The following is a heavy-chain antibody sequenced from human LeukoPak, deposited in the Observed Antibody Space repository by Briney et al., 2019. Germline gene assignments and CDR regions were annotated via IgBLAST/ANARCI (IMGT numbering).Heavy chain of an antibody. V-gene: IGHV4-30-4*08. Sequence: SSETLSLTCTVSGGSISSGDYYWSWIRQPPGKGLEWIGYIYYSGSTYYNPSLKSRVTISVDTSKNQFSLKLSSVTAADTAVYYCARPGLVAADAFDIWGQGTMVTVSS. J-gene: IGHJ3*02. CDR2: IYYSGST. CDR1: GGSISSGDYY. D-gene: IGHD2-15*01. CDR3: ARPGLVAADAFDI.